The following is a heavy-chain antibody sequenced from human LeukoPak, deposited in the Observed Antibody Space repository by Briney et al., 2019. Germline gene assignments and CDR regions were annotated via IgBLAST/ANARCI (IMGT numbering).Heavy chain of an antibody. Sequence: QAGGSLRLACAASGFTFSSYWMSWVRQAPGKGLEWVANIKQDGSEKYYVDSVKGRFTISRDNAKNSLYLQMNSLRAEDTAVYYCARVNAAGRYYYYYYMDVWGKGTTVTISS. J-gene: IGHJ6*03. D-gene: IGHD6-13*01. V-gene: IGHV3-7*04. CDR1: GFTFSSYW. CDR2: IKQDGSEK. CDR3: ARVNAAGRYYYYYYMDV.